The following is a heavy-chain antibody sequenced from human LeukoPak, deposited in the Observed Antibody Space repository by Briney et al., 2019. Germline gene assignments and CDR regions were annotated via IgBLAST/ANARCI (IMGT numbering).Heavy chain of an antibody. Sequence: GGSLRLSCAASGFTFSDHYMDWVRQAPGKGLEWVGRTRNKANSCTTEYAASVKGRFTISRDDSKNSLYLQMNSLKTEDTAVYYCTRGREIYDFWSGSTPFYGMDVWGQGTTVTVSS. CDR2: TRNKANSCTT. D-gene: IGHD3-3*01. CDR1: GFTFSDHY. V-gene: IGHV3-72*01. J-gene: IGHJ6*02. CDR3: TRGREIYDFWSGSTPFYGMDV.